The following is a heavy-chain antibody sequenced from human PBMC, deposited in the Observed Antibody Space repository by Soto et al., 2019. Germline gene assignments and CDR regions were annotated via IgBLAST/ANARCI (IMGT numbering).Heavy chain of an antibody. V-gene: IGHV3-23*01. J-gene: IGHJ4*02. CDR1: GFTFSNYA. D-gene: IGHD4-17*01. CDR2: ISSTGSTT. Sequence: EVQLLESGGGLVQPGGSLRLSCAASGFTFSNYAMTWVRQAPGKGPEWVSVISSTGSTTYYADSVKGRFTISRDNSKNTLHLQMNSLRAEDTAVYYCAKDLQTSVVRAYDYWGQGTLVTVSS. CDR3: AKDLQTSVVRAYDY.